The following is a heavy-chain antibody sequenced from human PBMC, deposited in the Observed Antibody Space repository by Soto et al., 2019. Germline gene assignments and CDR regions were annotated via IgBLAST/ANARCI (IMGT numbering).Heavy chain of an antibody. CDR3: ARDNGYESDY. CDR1: GYTFTSYG. V-gene: IGHV1-18*01. Sequence: QVQLVQSGAEVKKPGASVRVSCKASGYTFTSYGISWVRQAPGQGLEWMGWISAYNGNTNYAPTLQGRVTMTTDTSTNTAYMLPRSLRSDDTALYYCARDNGYESDYWGQGTLVTVSS. D-gene: IGHD5-12*01. J-gene: IGHJ4*02. CDR2: ISAYNGNT.